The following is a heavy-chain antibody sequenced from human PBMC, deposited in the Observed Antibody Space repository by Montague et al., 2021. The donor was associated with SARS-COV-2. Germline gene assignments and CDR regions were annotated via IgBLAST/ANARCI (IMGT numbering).Heavy chain of an antibody. CDR2: INYSGTT. J-gene: IGHJ4*02. D-gene: IGHD6-13*01. Sequence: SKTLSLTCSVSGGSITDRTYYWGCIRQSPGKGLEWIGAINYSGTTYYNPSLKSRVTISLDTAKNRFSLKMTSVTAADTAVYYCARHWGIAAAGNWGQGTLVTVSS. CDR1: GGSITDRTYY. V-gene: IGHV4-39*01. CDR3: ARHWGIAAAGN.